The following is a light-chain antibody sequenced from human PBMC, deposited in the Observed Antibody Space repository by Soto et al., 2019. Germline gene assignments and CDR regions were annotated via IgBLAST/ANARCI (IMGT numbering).Light chain of an antibody. CDR1: SSDVGGYNY. Sequence: QSALTQPASVSGSPGQSITISCTGTSSDVGGYNYVSWYQQHPGKAPKLMIYEVSNRPSGVSNRFSGSKSGNTASLTISGLQAEDEADYYCSSYTSSNTVVFGGGPSSPS. J-gene: IGLJ2*01. CDR3: SSYTSSNTVV. CDR2: EVS. V-gene: IGLV2-14*01.